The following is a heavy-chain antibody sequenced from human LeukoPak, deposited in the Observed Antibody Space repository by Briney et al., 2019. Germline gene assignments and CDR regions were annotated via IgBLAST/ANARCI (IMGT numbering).Heavy chain of an antibody. D-gene: IGHD2-2*02. CDR3: TRQRYCSSTSCYNYYYYMDV. CDR1: GFTFSGSA. V-gene: IGHV3-73*01. Sequence: GGSLRLSCAASGFTFSGSAMHWVRHASGKGLEWVGRIRSKANSYATAYAASVKGRFTISRDDSKNTAYLQMNSLKTEDTAVYYCTRQRYCSSTSCYNYYYYMDVWGKGTTVTVSS. CDR2: IRSKANSYAT. J-gene: IGHJ6*03.